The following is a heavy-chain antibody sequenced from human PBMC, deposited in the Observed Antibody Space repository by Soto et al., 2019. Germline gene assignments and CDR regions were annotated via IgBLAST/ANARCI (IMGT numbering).Heavy chain of an antibody. V-gene: IGHV1-69*02. D-gene: IGHD2-21*02. J-gene: IGHJ6*02. Sequence: QVQLVQSGAEVKKSGSSVKVSCKASGGTFSSYTISWVRQAPGQGLEWMGRIIPILGIANYAQKFQGRVTITAEKSTSTAYMELSSLRSEDTAVDYCARGEVVVTAIDYDYYGMDVWGQGTTVTVSS. CDR1: GGTFSSYT. CDR3: ARGEVVVTAIDYDYYGMDV. CDR2: IIPILGIA.